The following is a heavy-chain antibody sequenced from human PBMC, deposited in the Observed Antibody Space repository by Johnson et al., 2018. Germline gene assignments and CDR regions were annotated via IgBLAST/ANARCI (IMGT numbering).Heavy chain of an antibody. CDR2: ISYDGSKK. CDR1: GFTFSSYG. J-gene: IGHJ1*01. Sequence: QVQLVQSGGGVVQPGRSLRLSCAASGFTFSSYGMHWVRQAPGKGLEWVAVISYDGSKKYYADSVKGRFTISRDNSKNTLYLQMNTLRTEDTAVYDCANANNPYDSSGYPRPLKHWGQGTLVTVSS. D-gene: IGHD3-22*01. V-gene: IGHV3-30*18. CDR3: ANANNPYDSSGYPRPLKH.